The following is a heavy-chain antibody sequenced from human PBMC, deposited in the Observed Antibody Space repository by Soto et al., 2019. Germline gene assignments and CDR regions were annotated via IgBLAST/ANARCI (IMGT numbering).Heavy chain of an antibody. CDR2: IYYSGST. CDR1: GDSISSSSYY. J-gene: IGHJ4*02. CDR3: AKEVEGHLVLDY. D-gene: IGHD6-13*01. Sequence: SETLSLTCTVSGDSISSSSYYWGWIRQPPGKGLEWIGSIYYSGSTYYNPSLKSRVTLSVDTSNNQFSLKLRFVTAADTAVYYCAKEVEGHLVLDYWGQGTLVTVSS. V-gene: IGHV4-39*02.